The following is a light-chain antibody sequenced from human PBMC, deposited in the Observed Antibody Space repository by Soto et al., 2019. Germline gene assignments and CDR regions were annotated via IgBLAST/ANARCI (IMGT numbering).Light chain of an antibody. CDR2: GDN. V-gene: IGLV1-40*01. J-gene: IGLJ1*01. CDR1: TSNIGAPYD. Sequence: QSVLTQPPSVSGAPGQRVSISYTGSTSNIGAPYDVHWYQHLPGTAPKLLIYGDNNRPSGVPDRFSGSKSGTSASLAITRLQAEDEADYYCQSYDISLHNYVCGTGTKVTV. CDR3: QSYDISLHNYV.